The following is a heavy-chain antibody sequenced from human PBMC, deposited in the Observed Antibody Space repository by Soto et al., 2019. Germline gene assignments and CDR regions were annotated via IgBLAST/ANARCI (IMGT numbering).Heavy chain of an antibody. CDR1: GFTFSSYS. CDR3: ARDHSSGWLLIDY. V-gene: IGHV3-48*02. CDR2: ISSSSSTI. J-gene: IGHJ4*02. Sequence: PWGSLRLSCAASGFTFSSYSMNWVRQSPGKGLKWVSYISSSSSTIYYADSVKGRFTISRDNAKNSLYLQMNSLRDEDTAVYYCARDHSSGWLLIDYWGQGTLVTVSS. D-gene: IGHD6-19*01.